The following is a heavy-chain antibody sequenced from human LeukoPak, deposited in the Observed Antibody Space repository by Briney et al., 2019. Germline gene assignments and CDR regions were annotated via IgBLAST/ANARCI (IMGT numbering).Heavy chain of an antibody. CDR1: GFIFNNYA. V-gene: IGHV3-23*01. D-gene: IGHD1-7*01. J-gene: IGHJ4*02. Sequence: PGGSLRLSCAASGFIFNNYALNWVRQAPGKGLEWVSVISTSGGSTDYVGSGKGRFTISRDNSKNTLYLRMNSLRAEDTAVYYCAKTSPGGNYYFDYWGQGTLVTVSS. CDR3: AKTSPGGNYYFDY. CDR2: ISTSGGST.